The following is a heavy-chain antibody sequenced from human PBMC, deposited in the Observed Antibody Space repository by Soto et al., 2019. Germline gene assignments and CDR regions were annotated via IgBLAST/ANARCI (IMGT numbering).Heavy chain of an antibody. J-gene: IGHJ6*02. CDR3: ARDGGGSSWYPLYYYYGMDV. CDR2: ISAYNGNT. CDR1: GYTFTSYC. D-gene: IGHD6-13*01. V-gene: IGHV1-18*04. Sequence: GASVKVSCKASGYTFTSYCISWVRQAPGQGLEWMGWISAYNGNTNYAQKLQGRVTMTTDTSTSTAYMELRSLRSDDTAVYYCARDGGGSSWYPLYYYYGMDVWGQGTTVTVSS.